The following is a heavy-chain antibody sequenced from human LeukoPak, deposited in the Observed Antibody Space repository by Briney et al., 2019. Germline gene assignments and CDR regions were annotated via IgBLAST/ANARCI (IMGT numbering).Heavy chain of an antibody. CDR1: GVSISTSVYY. Sequence: SETLSLTCNVSGVSISTSVYYWGWIRQPPGKGLEWIGTIYSSGATFYNPSLESRVTISLGVITSVDTSKNQFSLKLSSVTAADTAVYYCARDRKSGSLAYFDYWGQGTLVTVSS. J-gene: IGHJ4*02. CDR2: IYSSGAT. CDR3: ARDRKSGSLAYFDY. V-gene: IGHV4-39*07. D-gene: IGHD1-26*01.